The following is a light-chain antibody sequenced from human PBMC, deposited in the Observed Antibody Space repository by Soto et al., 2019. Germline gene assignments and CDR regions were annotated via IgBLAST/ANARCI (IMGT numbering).Light chain of an antibody. V-gene: IGKV3-15*01. CDR3: QQRTRWPMT. CDR2: GAS. CDR1: QSVTSN. J-gene: IGKJ5*01. Sequence: EIVMTQSPATLSVSPGERATLSCRASQSVTSNLAWYQRKPGQAPRLLIYGASTRATGIPARFSGSGSGTEFTLTISSLQSEDFAVYYCQQRTRWPMTFGQGTRLEIK.